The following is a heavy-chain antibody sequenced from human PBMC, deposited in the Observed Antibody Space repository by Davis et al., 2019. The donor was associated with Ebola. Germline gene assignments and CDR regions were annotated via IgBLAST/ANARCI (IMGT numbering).Heavy chain of an antibody. CDR3: ARNNDGGLDY. CDR2: INPNSGGT. Sequence: ASVKVSCKASGGTFSSYAISWVRQAPGQGLEWMGWINPNSGGTNYAQKFQGRVTMTRDTSISTAYMELSRLRSDDTAVYYCARNNDGGLDYWGQGTLVTFSS. J-gene: IGHJ4*02. CDR1: GGTFSSYA. D-gene: IGHD4-23*01. V-gene: IGHV1-2*02.